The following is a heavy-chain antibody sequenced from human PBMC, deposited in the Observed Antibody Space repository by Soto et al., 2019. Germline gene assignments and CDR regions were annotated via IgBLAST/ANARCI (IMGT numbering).Heavy chain of an antibody. CDR1: GGSLSSGNYY. Sequence: SETLSLTCTVSGGSLSSGNYYWGWIRQPPGKGLEWIGYMFYTGSTYYSPSLKSRVTISVDTSKNQFSLKLISMTAADTAVYYCARQEGYFGDSLTDWGQGTLVTVSS. CDR2: MFYTGST. CDR3: ARQEGYFGDSLTD. D-gene: IGHD3-10*01. V-gene: IGHV4-39*01. J-gene: IGHJ4*02.